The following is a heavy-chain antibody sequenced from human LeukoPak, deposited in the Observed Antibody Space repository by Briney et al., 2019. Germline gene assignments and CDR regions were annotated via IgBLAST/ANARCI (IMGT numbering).Heavy chain of an antibody. Sequence: SETLSLTCTVGGGSLSGHYWGWLRPPPGKGLELVGHIYYTGPTFYNPSLNSRVTITLDTSRNQFSLRLTSVIAADTAVYYCARFPWGCSTASCYLTNWGQGALVTVSS. CDR3: ARFPWGCSTASCYLTN. CDR1: GGSLSGHY. J-gene: IGHJ4*02. CDR2: IYYTGPT. V-gene: IGHV4-59*11. D-gene: IGHD2-2*01.